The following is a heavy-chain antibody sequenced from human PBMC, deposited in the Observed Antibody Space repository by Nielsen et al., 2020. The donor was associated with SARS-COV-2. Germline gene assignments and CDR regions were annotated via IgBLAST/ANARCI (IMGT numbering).Heavy chain of an antibody. D-gene: IGHD7-27*01. J-gene: IGHJ4*02. CDR2: ISFDGNSR. Sequence: GESLKISCSTSGFTFSSYTLHWVRQAPGKGLEWVATISFDGNSRSYPDSVRDRFTVSRDDSKNTLYLQMNSLRAEDTAVYYCARGNGWGSYFDYWGQGTLVTVSS. CDR3: ARGNGWGSYFDY. V-gene: IGHV3-30-3*01. CDR1: GFTFSSYT.